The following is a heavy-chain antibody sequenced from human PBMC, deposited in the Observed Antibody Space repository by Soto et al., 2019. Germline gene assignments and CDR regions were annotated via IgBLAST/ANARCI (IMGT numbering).Heavy chain of an antibody. CDR2: IYYSGGT. CDR3: ARDSKRGYSGYDKLDY. V-gene: IGHV4-61*01. Sequence: QVQLQESGPGLVKPSETLSLTCTVSGGSVSRGSYYWSWIRRPQGKGLEWNGYIYYSGGTNYNPSLKRRVTISVDTSKNQFSLKLTSVTAADTAVYYCARDSKRGYSGYDKLDYWGQGTLGTVSS. CDR1: GGSVSRGSYY. D-gene: IGHD5-12*01. J-gene: IGHJ4*02.